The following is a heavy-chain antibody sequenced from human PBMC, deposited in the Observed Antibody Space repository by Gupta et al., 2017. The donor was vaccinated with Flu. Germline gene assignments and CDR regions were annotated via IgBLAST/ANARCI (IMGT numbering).Heavy chain of an antibody. V-gene: IGHV3-21*01. CDR2: ISTSSSYI. Sequence: EVQLVEPGGGLVKPGGSLRLSCAASGFTFSSYSMNWVRQAPGKGLEWVSSISTSSSYIYYADSVKGRFTISRDNAKNSLYLQMNSLRAEDTAVYYCARVADIVVVVAASSDYWGQGTLVTVSS. D-gene: IGHD2-15*01. J-gene: IGHJ4*02. CDR3: ARVADIVVVVAASSDY. CDR1: GFTFSSYS.